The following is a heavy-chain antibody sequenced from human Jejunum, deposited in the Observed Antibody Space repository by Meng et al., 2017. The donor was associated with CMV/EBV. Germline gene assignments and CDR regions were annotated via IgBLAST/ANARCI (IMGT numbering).Heavy chain of an antibody. CDR2: VYYSGSA. CDR3: ARGLGHASNNSHDY. CDR1: GASIRSHY. V-gene: IGHV4-59*11. J-gene: IGHJ4*02. D-gene: IGHD1-1*01. Sequence: SGASIRSHYWSWIRQPPGKGLGWLGYVYYSGSATYRPSLKSRVTISVDMSKNQVSLNLRAVTAADTAMYFCARGLGHASNNSHDYWGQGTLVTVSS.